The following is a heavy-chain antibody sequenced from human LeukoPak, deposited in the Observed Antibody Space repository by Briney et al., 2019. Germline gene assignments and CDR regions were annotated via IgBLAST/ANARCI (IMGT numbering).Heavy chain of an antibody. Sequence: SETLSLTCAVYGGSFSGYYWSWIRQPPGKGLEWIGEINHSGSTNCNPSLKSRVTISVDTSKNQFSLKLSSVTAADTAVYYCARAGNYYDSSGYRPFDYWGQGTLVTVSS. J-gene: IGHJ4*02. CDR2: INHSGST. CDR3: ARAGNYYDSSGYRPFDY. V-gene: IGHV4-34*01. CDR1: GGSFSGYY. D-gene: IGHD3-22*01.